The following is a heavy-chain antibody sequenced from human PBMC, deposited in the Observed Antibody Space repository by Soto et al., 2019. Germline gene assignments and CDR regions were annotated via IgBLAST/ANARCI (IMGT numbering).Heavy chain of an antibody. J-gene: IGHJ4*02. V-gene: IGHV1-46*01. CDR2: INPSGGHT. CDR3: ARGGHVVVVTAAFDY. D-gene: IGHD2-21*02. CDR1: GNTFTNYY. Sequence: QVQLMQSGAEVKKPGASVKVSCKASGNTFTNYYIHWVRQAPGQGLEWMGTINPSGGHTTYAQKFLGRVTMNRDKSTSTRYMDLTSLRSEDTAVYYCARGGHVVVVTAAFDYWGQGTLVTVSS.